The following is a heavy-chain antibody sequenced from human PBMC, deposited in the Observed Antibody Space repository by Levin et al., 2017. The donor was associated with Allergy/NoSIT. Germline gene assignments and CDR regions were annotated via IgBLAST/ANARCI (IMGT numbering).Heavy chain of an antibody. Sequence: SETLSLTCTVSGGSISSYYWSWIRQPPGKGLEWIGYIYYSGSTNYNPSLKSRVTISVDTSKNQFSLKLSSVTAADTAVYYCARHLLGYCSSTSCYGAFDIWGQGTMVTVSS. V-gene: IGHV4-59*08. CDR1: GGSISSYY. CDR3: ARHLLGYCSSTSCYGAFDI. D-gene: IGHD2-2*01. J-gene: IGHJ3*02. CDR2: IYYSGST.